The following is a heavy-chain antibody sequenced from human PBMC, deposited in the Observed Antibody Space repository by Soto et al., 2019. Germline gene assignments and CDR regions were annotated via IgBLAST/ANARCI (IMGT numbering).Heavy chain of an antibody. J-gene: IGHJ4*02. CDR3: ARLYTWIMDY. D-gene: IGHD5-12*01. V-gene: IGHV3-33*01. CDR1: GFNFRNYG. CDR2: IWYDGSNK. Sequence: QVQLVESGGGVVQPGRSLRLSCAASGFNFRNYGMHWVRQAPGKGREWVAIIWYDGSNKYYADSVKGRFTISRDNSKDTLYLQMNNLRAEDTAVYYCARLYTWIMDYWGQGTLVTVSS.